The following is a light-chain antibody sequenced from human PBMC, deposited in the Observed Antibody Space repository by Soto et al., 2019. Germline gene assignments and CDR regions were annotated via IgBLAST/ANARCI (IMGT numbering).Light chain of an antibody. CDR3: QQYYGTPYT. J-gene: IGKJ2*01. Sequence: EIVLTQSPDSLAVSLGERATINCKSSQSVLYSSNNKNYLAWYQQKPGQPPKLLIYWASTRESGVPDRFSGSGSGTDFTLTISSLQAEDVAVYYCQQYYGTPYTFGQGTKLEIK. CDR1: QSVLYSSNNKNY. CDR2: WAS. V-gene: IGKV4-1*01.